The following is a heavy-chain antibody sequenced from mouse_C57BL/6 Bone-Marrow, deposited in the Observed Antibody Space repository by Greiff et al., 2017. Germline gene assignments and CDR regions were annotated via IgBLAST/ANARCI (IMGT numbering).Heavy chain of an antibody. V-gene: IGHV5-9*01. CDR1: GFTFSSYT. J-gene: IGHJ1*03. Sequence: EVKLVESGGGLVKPGGSLKLSCAASGFTFSSYTMSWVRQTPEERLEWVATISGGGGNTYYPDSVQGRFTISRDTAKNTLYLQMSSLRSEDTALYYCARHEDYGNFHWYFDVWGTGTTVTVSS. D-gene: IGHD2-1*01. CDR3: ARHEDYGNFHWYFDV. CDR2: ISGGGGNT.